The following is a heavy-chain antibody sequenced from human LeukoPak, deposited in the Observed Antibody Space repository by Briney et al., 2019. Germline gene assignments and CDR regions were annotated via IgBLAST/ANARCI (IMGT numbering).Heavy chain of an antibody. CDR2: ISSSSSTI. J-gene: IGHJ6*03. Sequence: GGSLRLSCAASGFTFSSYSMNWVRQAPGKGLKWVSYISSSSSTIYYADSVKGRFTISRDNAKNSLYLQMNSLRAEDTAVYYCARGRWSEYCSSTSCRRGYYYYMDVWGKGTTVTVSS. CDR1: GFTFSSYS. CDR3: ARGRWSEYCSSTSCRRGYYYYMDV. D-gene: IGHD2-2*01. V-gene: IGHV3-48*04.